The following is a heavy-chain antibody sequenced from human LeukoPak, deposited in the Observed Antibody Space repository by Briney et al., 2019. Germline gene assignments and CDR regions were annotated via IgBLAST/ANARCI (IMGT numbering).Heavy chain of an antibody. CDR3: ARDSIAARPIDY. Sequence: GGSLRLSCEASGFTFTRDSMNWVRQAPGKGLEWVSSISSSSSYIYYADSVKGRFTISRDNAKNSLYLQMNSLRAEDTAVYYCARDSIAARPIDYWGQGTLVTVSS. CDR1: GFTFTRDS. D-gene: IGHD6-6*01. CDR2: ISSSSSYI. V-gene: IGHV3-21*01. J-gene: IGHJ4*02.